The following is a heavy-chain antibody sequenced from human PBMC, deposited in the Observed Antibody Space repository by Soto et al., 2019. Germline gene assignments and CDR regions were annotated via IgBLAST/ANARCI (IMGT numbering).Heavy chain of an antibody. CDR1: GFTFSSYG. CDR2: ISYDGSNK. D-gene: IGHD5-18*01. J-gene: IGHJ4*02. CDR3: ANWDGYSYGYY. V-gene: IGHV3-30*18. Sequence: QVQLVESGGGVVQPGRSLRLSCAASGFTFSSYGMHWVRQAPGKGLEWVAVISYDGSNKYYADSVKGRFTISRDNSKNTLYLQMNSLRAEDTAVYYCANWDGYSYGYYWGQGTLVTVSS.